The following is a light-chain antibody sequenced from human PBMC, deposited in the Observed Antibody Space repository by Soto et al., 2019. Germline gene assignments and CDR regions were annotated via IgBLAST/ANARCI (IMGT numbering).Light chain of an antibody. CDR3: SSYTSSSTLYV. CDR2: DVS. CDR1: SSDVGGYNY. J-gene: IGLJ1*01. Sequence: QSALTQPASVSGSPGQSITISCTGTSSDVGGYNYVSWYQQHPGKAPKLMIYDVSNRPSGXSNRXSGSKSGNTASLTISGLQAEDEADYYCSSYTSSSTLYVFGTGTKVTVL. V-gene: IGLV2-14*01.